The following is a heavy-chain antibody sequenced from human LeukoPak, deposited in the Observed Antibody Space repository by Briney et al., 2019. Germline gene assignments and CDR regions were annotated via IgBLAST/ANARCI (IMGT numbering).Heavy chain of an antibody. CDR2: INHSGST. V-gene: IGHV4-34*01. D-gene: IGHD1-7*01. Sequence: SETLSLTCAAYGVSFSGYYWSWIRQPPGKGLEWIGEINHSGSTNYNPSLKSRVTISVDTSKNQCSLKLSSVTAADTAVYYCARGGSPITGTEWRSSYAFDIWGQGTMVTVSS. J-gene: IGHJ3*02. CDR1: GVSFSGYY. CDR3: ARGGSPITGTEWRSSYAFDI.